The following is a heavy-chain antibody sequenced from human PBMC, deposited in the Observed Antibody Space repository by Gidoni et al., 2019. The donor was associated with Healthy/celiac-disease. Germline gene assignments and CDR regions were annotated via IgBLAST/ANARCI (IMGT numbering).Heavy chain of an antibody. CDR3: ASNHGGDGMDV. Sequence: QVQLQESGPGLVKPSQTLSLTCTVSGGSISSGSYYWSWIRQPAGKGLEWIGRIYTSGSTNYNPSLKSRVTISVDTSKNQFSLKLSSVTAADTAVYYCASNHGGDGMDVWGQGTTVTVSS. D-gene: IGHD3-10*01. J-gene: IGHJ6*02. CDR2: IYTSGST. V-gene: IGHV4-61*02. CDR1: GGSISSGSYY.